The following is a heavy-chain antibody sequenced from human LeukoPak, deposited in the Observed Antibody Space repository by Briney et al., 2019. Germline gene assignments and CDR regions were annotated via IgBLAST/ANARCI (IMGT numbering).Heavy chain of an antibody. CDR1: GFTFSSHG. CDR2: ISYNSNYI. D-gene: IGHD3-22*01. V-gene: IGHV3-21*01. Sequence: GGSLRLSCAGSGFTFSSHGMNWVRQAPGKGPEWVSFISYNSNYIFYADSVKGRFTISRDNAKNSLYLQMNSLRAEDTAVYYCARADYYETSGPFGYWGQGTLVIVSS. J-gene: IGHJ4*02. CDR3: ARADYYETSGPFGY.